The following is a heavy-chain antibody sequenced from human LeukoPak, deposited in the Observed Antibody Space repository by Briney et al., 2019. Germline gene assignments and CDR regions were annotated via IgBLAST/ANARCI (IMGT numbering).Heavy chain of an antibody. D-gene: IGHD5-12*01. V-gene: IGHV3-64D*06. CDR2: ISSNGGST. Sequence: GGSLRLSCSASGFTFSSYAMHWVRQAPGRGLEYVSAISSNGGSTNYGDFVKGRFTISRDNSKNTLYLQMSSLRAEDTALYYCVKGWAGSGHDYHYWGQGTLVTVSS. CDR1: GFTFSSYA. J-gene: IGHJ4*02. CDR3: VKGWAGSGHDYHY.